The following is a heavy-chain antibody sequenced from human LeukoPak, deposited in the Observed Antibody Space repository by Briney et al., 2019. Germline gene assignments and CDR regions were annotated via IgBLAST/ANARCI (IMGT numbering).Heavy chain of an antibody. CDR1: GFTFSTYS. CDR3: AKDQRPDSGYDIDY. V-gene: IGHV3-23*01. J-gene: IGHJ4*02. Sequence: GGSLRLSCAASGFTFSTYSMSWVRQAPRKGLEWVSVIYGSGDTTNYADSVKGRFIISRDNSKNMLYLQMHGLRAEDTAVYYCAKDQRPDSGYDIDYWGQGTLVTVSS. CDR2: IYGSGDTT. D-gene: IGHD5-12*01.